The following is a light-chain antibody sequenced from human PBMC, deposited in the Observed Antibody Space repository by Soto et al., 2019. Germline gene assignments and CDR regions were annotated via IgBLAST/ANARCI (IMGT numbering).Light chain of an antibody. CDR1: SSDVGGYNY. V-gene: IGLV2-14*01. J-gene: IGLJ1*01. CDR2: EVS. Sequence: QSALTQPASVSGSPGQSITISCTGTSSDVGGYNYVSWHQQHPGKAPKLMIYEVSNRPSGVSNRFSGSKSGSTASLTISGLQAEDEADYYCSSYTSSSTRVFGTGTKVTVL. CDR3: SSYTSSSTRV.